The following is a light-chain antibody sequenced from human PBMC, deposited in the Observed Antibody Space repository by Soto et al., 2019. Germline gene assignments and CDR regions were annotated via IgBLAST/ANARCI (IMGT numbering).Light chain of an antibody. Sequence: DIQMTQSPSSLSASVGDRVTITCRASQSISSYLNWYQQKPGKAPKLLIYAASSLQSGVPSRFSGSGSGTDFTLTISSLQPEDFATYYCQKSYSTPPAFGGGTTVEIK. V-gene: IGKV1-39*01. CDR1: QSISSY. J-gene: IGKJ4*01. CDR2: AAS. CDR3: QKSYSTPPA.